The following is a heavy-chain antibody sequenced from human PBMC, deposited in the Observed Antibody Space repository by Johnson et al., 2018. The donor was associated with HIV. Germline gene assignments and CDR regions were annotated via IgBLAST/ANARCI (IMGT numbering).Heavy chain of an antibody. D-gene: IGHD3-22*01. CDR3: AKVRYYDRDAFDI. Sequence: MQLVESGGGLVHPGGSLRLSCAASGFTFSDHDMHWVRQTEGIGLEWVSSISCSGGSKYYADSAKGRFTISRDNSKNTLYLQMNSLRAEDTAVHYCAKVRYYDRDAFDIWGPGTLVTVSS. CDR1: GFTFSDHD. J-gene: IGHJ3*02. V-gene: IGHV3-23*04. CDR2: ISCSGGSK.